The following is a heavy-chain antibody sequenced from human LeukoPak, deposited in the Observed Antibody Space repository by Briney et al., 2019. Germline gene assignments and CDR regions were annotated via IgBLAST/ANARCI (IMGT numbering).Heavy chain of an antibody. D-gene: IGHD4-23*01. CDR1: GGSISNSHYY. CDR3: ARRQKLNNSDGYYFDY. J-gene: IGHJ4*02. Sequence: SETLSLTCTVSGGSISNSHYYWAWVRQPPGGGLEWIGSIYFSGSTYYDPSLKSRIIISVDTSKNQFSLKMSSVTAADTAVYYCARRQKLNNSDGYYFDYWGQGTLVTVSS. V-gene: IGHV4-39*01. CDR2: IYFSGST.